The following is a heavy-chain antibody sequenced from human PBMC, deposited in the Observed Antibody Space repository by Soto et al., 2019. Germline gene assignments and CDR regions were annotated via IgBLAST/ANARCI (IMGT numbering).Heavy chain of an antibody. V-gene: IGHV4-59*01. D-gene: IGHD2-8*01. J-gene: IGHJ4*02. CDR1: GDSIKNDF. Sequence: SETLSLTCTVSGDSIKNDFWSWCRQPPGKGREWIGHFYHSGTTSYSPALKSRVTISIDQSKNQFSLRLNSVTAADTAVYFCARDPGYCTNGVCPIFDFWGQGIPVTVSS. CDR3: ARDPGYCTNGVCPIFDF. CDR2: FYHSGTT.